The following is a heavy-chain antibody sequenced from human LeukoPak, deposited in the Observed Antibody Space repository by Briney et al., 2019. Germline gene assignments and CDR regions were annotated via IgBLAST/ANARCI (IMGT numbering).Heavy chain of an antibody. Sequence: SETLSLTCAVYGGSFSGYYWSWIRQPPGKGLEWIGEINHSGSTIYNPSLKSRVTISVDTSKNQFPLNLNSVTAADTAVYYCARGGSSCTNGVCYTVEGVFYPRYFDYWGQGTLVTVSS. CDR3: ARGGSSCTNGVCYTVEGVFYPRYFDY. J-gene: IGHJ4*02. CDR2: INHSGST. D-gene: IGHD2-8*01. CDR1: GGSFSGYY. V-gene: IGHV4-34*01.